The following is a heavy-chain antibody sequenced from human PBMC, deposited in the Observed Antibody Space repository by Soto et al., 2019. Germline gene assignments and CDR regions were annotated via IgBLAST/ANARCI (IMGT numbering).Heavy chain of an antibody. CDR1: GYTFTSYG. CDR2: ISAYNGNT. J-gene: IGHJ3*02. CDR3: ASQITIFGVVPDAFDI. V-gene: IGHV1-18*01. D-gene: IGHD3-3*01. Sequence: ASVKVSCKASGYTFTSYGISWVRQAPGQGLEWMGWISAYNGNTNYAQKLQGRVTMTTDTSTSTAYMELRSLRSDDTAVYYCASQITIFGVVPDAFDIWGQGTTVTVSS.